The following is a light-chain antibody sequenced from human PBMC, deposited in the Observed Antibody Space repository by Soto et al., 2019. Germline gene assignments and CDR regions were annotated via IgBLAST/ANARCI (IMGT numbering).Light chain of an antibody. CDR1: QSFVNMY. J-gene: IGKJ1*01. Sequence: IVLTQSPVTLSLSPGEIATLSCSASQSFVNMYLAWYQQKPGQAPRLLMYGASRRPTGIPDRFSGSGSGTDFTLTISSLEPEDFAVYYCQQFGSSPRTFGQGTKVDIK. CDR3: QQFGSSPRT. CDR2: GAS. V-gene: IGKV3-20*01.